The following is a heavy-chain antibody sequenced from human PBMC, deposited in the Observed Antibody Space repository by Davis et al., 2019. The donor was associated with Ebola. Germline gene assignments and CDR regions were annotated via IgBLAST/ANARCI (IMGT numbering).Heavy chain of an antibody. CDR3: ASYGGYWYFEL. CDR1: GFTLSSYW. V-gene: IGHV3-7*01. J-gene: IGHJ2*01. CDR2: IKQDGTEK. Sequence: PGGSLRPSCAASGFTLSSYWRSWVRKAPGKGLEWVANIKQDGTEKSYVDSVKGRFTIFRDNARNSLFLQMNSLIAEDTAVYYCASYGGYWYFELWGRGTLVTVSS. D-gene: IGHD4-23*01.